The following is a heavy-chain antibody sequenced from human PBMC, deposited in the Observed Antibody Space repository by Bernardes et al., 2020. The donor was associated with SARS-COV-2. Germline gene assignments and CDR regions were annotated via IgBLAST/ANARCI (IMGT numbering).Heavy chain of an antibody. D-gene: IGHD6-13*01. CDR3: ARDYPDPAD. CDR2: INEEGSDK. J-gene: IGHJ4*02. CDR1: GLSFSRFW. V-gene: IGHV3-7*01. Sequence: SLRLSCAASGLSFSRFWMSWVRQAPGKGLEWVANINEEGSDKNYVDSVKGRFTISRDNAKNSLYLQLDSLRAEDTAVYYCARDYPDPADWGQGTLVTVSS.